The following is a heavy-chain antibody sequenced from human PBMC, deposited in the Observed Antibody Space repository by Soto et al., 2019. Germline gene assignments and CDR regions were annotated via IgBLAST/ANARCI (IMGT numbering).Heavy chain of an antibody. CDR1: GGSISSGGYY. CDR2: IYYSGST. Sequence: QVQLQESGPGLVKPSQTLSLTCTVSGGSISSGGYYWSWIRQHPGKGLEWIGYIYYSGSTYYNPSLKSRVTMSVDTSKNQFSLKLSSVTAADTAVYYCARGYGGRYYYYGMDVWGQGTTVTVSS. CDR3: ARGYGGRYYYYGMDV. D-gene: IGHD2-15*01. J-gene: IGHJ6*02. V-gene: IGHV4-31*03.